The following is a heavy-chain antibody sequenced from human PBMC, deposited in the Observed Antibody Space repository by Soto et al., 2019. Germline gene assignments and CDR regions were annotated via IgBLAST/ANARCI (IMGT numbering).Heavy chain of an antibody. D-gene: IGHD3-22*01. V-gene: IGHV4-59*08. CDR1: GGSISSYY. J-gene: IGHJ4*02. CDR2: IYYSGST. Sequence: SETLSLTCTVSGGSISSYYWSWIRQSPGKGLEWIGCIYYSGSTNYNPSLKSRVTISVDTSKNQFSVRLSSVTAADTAVYYCARGPWYYDGRGYSPFDFWGQGALVTVSS. CDR3: ARGPWYYDGRGYSPFDF.